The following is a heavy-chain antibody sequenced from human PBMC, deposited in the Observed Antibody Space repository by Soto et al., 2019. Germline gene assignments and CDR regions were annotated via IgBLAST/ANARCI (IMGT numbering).Heavy chain of an antibody. CDR1: GGTFSSYA. CDR3: ARDPGIAAADNFDY. J-gene: IGHJ4*02. Sequence: SVKVSCKASGGTFSSYAISWVRQAPGQGLEWMGGIIPIFGTANYAQKFQGRVTITADESTSTAYMELSSLRSEDTAVYYCARDPGIAAADNFDYWGQGTLVTVSS. V-gene: IGHV1-69*13. CDR2: IIPIFGTA. D-gene: IGHD6-13*01.